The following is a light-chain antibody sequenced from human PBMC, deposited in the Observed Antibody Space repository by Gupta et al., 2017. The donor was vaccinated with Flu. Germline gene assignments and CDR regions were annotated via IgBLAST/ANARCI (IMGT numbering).Light chain of an antibody. V-gene: IGLV2-14*01. CDR3: SSYTGGSSL. CDR2: EVS. Sequence: ALTPPPSESAASGPSITISHTGTSSDVGGYNFVSWYQQHPDKAPKLMIYEVSNRPSGVSNRFSGSKSGNTASLTISGLQAEDEADYYCSSYTGGSSLFGTGTKVTVL. J-gene: IGLJ1*01. CDR1: SSDVGGYNF.